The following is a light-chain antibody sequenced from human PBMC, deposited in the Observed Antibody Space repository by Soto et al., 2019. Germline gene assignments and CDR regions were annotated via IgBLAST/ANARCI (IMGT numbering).Light chain of an antibody. CDR1: QSISSR. Sequence: DIQMTQSPSTLSASVGDRVTITCRASQSISSRLAWYQQKPGKAPKFLVYDASNLESGVPSRFSGSGSGTEFTLTISSLQPDDFAVYYCQQYGRSPGLLTFGPGTQVDIK. CDR3: QQYGRSPGLLT. J-gene: IGKJ3*01. V-gene: IGKV1-5*01. CDR2: DAS.